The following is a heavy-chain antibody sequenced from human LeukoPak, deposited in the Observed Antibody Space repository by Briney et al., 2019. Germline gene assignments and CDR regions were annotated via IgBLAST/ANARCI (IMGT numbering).Heavy chain of an antibody. J-gene: IGHJ3*02. CDR2: IYTSGST. V-gene: IGHV4-61*02. CDR1: GGSISSGSYY. Sequence: SPSETLSLTCTVSGGSISSGSYYWRWIRQPAGKGLEWIGRIYTSGSTNYNPSLKSRVTISVDTSKNQFSLKLSSVPAADTAVYSCARLEGVAFDIWGQGTMVTVSS. CDR3: ARLEGVAFDI.